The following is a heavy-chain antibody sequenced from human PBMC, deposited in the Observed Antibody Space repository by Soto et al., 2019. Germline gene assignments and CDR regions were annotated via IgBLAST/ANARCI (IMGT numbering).Heavy chain of an antibody. Sequence: ASVKVSCKASGYTFTSYGISWVRQAPGQGLEWMGWISAYNGNTNYAQELQGRVTMNTDTSTSTAYMELRSLRSDDTAVYYCARNTRGIEANYYYGMDVWGQGTTVTVSS. V-gene: IGHV1-18*01. CDR3: ARNTRGIEANYYYGMDV. CDR1: GYTFTSYG. J-gene: IGHJ6*02. CDR2: ISAYNGNT. D-gene: IGHD3-16*01.